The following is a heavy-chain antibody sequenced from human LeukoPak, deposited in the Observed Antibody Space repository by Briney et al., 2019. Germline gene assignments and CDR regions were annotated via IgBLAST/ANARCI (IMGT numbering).Heavy chain of an antibody. Sequence: HGESLKISCKGSGYSFTSYWIGWVRQMSGKGLEWMGIIYPGDSDTRYSPSFQGQVTISADKSISTAYLQWSSLKASDTAMYYCASGIAAAGASFDYWGQGTLVTVSS. J-gene: IGHJ4*02. CDR3: ASGIAAAGASFDY. CDR2: IYPGDSDT. D-gene: IGHD6-13*01. V-gene: IGHV5-51*01. CDR1: GYSFTSYW.